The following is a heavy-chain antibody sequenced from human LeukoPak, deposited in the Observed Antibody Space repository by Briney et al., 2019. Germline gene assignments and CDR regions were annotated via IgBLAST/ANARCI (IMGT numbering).Heavy chain of an antibody. D-gene: IGHD6-13*01. V-gene: IGHV3-21*01. CDR2: ISSSISYI. J-gene: IGHJ4*02. Sequence: PGGSLTLSCEAFTFTFSSHSINYVRQAPANGLEHVSSISSSISYIYYAHSLTGRFTTSRDNAKHSLYLQMTSLRAEDTAAYYCARVRIAAADPFDYWAQGTLVTVSS. CDR1: TFTFSSHS. CDR3: ARVRIAAADPFDY.